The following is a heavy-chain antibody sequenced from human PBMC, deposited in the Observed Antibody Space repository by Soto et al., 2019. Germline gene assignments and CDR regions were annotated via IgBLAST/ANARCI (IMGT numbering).Heavy chain of an antibody. V-gene: IGHV5-10-1*01. J-gene: IGHJ4*02. D-gene: IGHD3-22*01. CDR2: IDPSDSQT. Sequence: GESLKISCKGSGYSFAGYWITWVRQKPGKGLEWMGRIDPSDSQTFYSPSFRGHVTISATKSITTVFLQWSSLRASDTAMYYCARQIYDSDTGPNFQYYFDSWGQGTPVTVSS. CDR3: ARQIYDSDTGPNFQYYFDS. CDR1: GYSFAGYW.